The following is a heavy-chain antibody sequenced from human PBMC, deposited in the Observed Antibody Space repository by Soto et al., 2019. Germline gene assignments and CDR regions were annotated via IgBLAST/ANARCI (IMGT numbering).Heavy chain of an antibody. CDR3: ARDGEIAAALDY. Sequence: QVQLVQSGAEVKKPGSSVKVSCKASGGTFSSYAISWVRQAPGQGLEWMGGIIPIFGKENYAQKFQGRVTITADESTSTAYMELSSLRSEDTAVYYCARDGEIAAALDYWGQGTLVTVSS. D-gene: IGHD6-13*01. CDR2: IIPIFGKE. J-gene: IGHJ4*02. CDR1: GGTFSSYA. V-gene: IGHV1-69*01.